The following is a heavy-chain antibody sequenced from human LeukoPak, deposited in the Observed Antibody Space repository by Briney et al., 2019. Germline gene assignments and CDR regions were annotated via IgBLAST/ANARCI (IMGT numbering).Heavy chain of an antibody. CDR2: INPNSGVT. CDR1: GYTFTGNY. CDR3: ARVSDLDY. V-gene: IGHV1-2*02. J-gene: IGHJ4*02. Sequence: ASVKVSCKASGYTFTGNYMHWVRQAPGQGLEWMGSINPNSGVTNYAQKFQGRVTITTNTSISTAYMELRSLRSDDTAVYYCARVSDLDYWGQGTLVTVSS.